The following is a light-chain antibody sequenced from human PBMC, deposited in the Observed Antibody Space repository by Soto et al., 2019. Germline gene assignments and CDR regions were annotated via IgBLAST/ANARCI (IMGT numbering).Light chain of an antibody. CDR3: SSYTSTITVL. CDR1: SSDVGASKY. V-gene: IGLV2-14*01. CDR2: EVS. J-gene: IGLJ2*01. Sequence: QSVLTQPASVSGSPGQSITISCTGTSSDVGASKYVSWYQQHPGKAPKLMIYEVSNRPSGVSNRFSGSKSGNTASLTISGLQAEDEADYYRSSYTSTITVLFGGGTKVTVL.